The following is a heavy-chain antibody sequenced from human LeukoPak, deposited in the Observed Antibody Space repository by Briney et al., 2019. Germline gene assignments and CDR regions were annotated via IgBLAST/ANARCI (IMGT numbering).Heavy chain of an antibody. V-gene: IGHV4-34*01. Sequence: PSETLSLTCAVYGGSFSGYYWSWIRQAPGKGLEWIGEINHRGSINYNPSLKSRVTISLDTSNNQFSLELSSVTAADTAMYYCARGRDGYNFLNRGEYYYFDYWGQGTLITVSS. CDR2: INHRGSI. J-gene: IGHJ4*02. D-gene: IGHD5-24*01. CDR3: ARGRDGYNFLNRGEYYYFDY. CDR1: GGSFSGYY.